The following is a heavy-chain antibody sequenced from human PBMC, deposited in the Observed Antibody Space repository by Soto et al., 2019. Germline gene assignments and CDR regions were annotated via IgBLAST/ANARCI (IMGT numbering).Heavy chain of an antibody. CDR3: ARDSGYSSGQSWVDP. CDR1: GFTFSSYG. V-gene: IGHV3-33*01. D-gene: IGHD6-19*01. Sequence: GGSLRLSCAASGFTFSSYGMHWVRQAPGKGLEWVAVIWYDGSNKYYADSVKGRFTISRDNSKNTLYLQMNSLRAEDTAVYYCARDSGYSSGQSWVDPWGQGTLVTVS. CDR2: IWYDGSNK. J-gene: IGHJ5*02.